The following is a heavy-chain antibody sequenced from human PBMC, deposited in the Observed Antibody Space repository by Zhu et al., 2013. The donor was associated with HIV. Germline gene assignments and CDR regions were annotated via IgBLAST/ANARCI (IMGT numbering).Heavy chain of an antibody. D-gene: IGHD4-4*01. V-gene: IGHV4-30-2*01. CDR1: GGSMSSSGSS. J-gene: IGHJ5*02. CDR2: IYNSGIT. Sequence: VQLQESGSGLVTPSRTLSLTCAVSGGSMSSSGSSWSWIRQPAGKGLEWIGFIYNSGITYYNPSLKSRVSILADKSKNQFSLKLTSVTAADTAMYFCARGGPTVTTSSWVDPWGQGTLVTVS. CDR3: ARGGPTVTTSSWVDP.